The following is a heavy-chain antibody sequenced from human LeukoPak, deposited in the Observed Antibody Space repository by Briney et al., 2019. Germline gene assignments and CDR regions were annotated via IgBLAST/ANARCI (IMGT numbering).Heavy chain of an antibody. D-gene: IGHD1-26*01. Sequence: PRGSLRLSCAASGFTFSSYWMHWVRQAPGKGLVWVSRISSDGSGTNYADSVKGRFTISRDNAKNTLYLQMNSLRAEDTAVYYCARSIVGAALDSWGQGTLVTVS. CDR2: ISSDGSGT. V-gene: IGHV3-74*01. CDR3: ARSIVGAALDS. CDR1: GFTFSSYW. J-gene: IGHJ4*02.